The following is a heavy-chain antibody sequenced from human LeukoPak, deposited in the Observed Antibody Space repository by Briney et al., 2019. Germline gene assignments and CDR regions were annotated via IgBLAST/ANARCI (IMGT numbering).Heavy chain of an antibody. Sequence: SETLSLTCAVYSGSFSGYYWSWIRQPPGKGLEWIGEINHSGSTNYNPSLKSRVTISVDTSKNQFSLKLSSVTAADTAVYYCARAGSYYYFDYWGQGILVTVSS. J-gene: IGHJ4*02. CDR3: ARAGSYYYFDY. CDR1: SGSFSGYY. V-gene: IGHV4-34*01. CDR2: INHSGST. D-gene: IGHD1-26*01.